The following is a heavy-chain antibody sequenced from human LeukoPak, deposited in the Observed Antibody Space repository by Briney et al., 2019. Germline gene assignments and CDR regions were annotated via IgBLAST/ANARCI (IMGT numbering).Heavy chain of an antibody. D-gene: IGHD3-16*02. CDR3: ARGARLGGVSVWGSYRYTIGSHGPFDY. J-gene: IGHJ4*02. V-gene: IGHV4-59*01. CDR2: IYYSGST. Sequence: PSETLSLTCTVSGGSISSYYWSWIRQPPGKGLEWIGYIYYSGSTNYNPSLKSRVTISVDTSKNQFSLKLSSVTAADTAVYYCARGARLGGVSVWGSYRYTIGSHGPFDYWGQGTLVTVSS. CDR1: GGSISSYY.